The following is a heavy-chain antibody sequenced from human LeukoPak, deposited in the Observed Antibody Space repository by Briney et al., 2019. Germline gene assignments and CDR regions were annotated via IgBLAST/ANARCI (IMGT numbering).Heavy chain of an antibody. J-gene: IGHJ6*03. CDR3: ARGVLDIVADRAQTYYYYYYMDV. CDR1: GGSFSGYY. V-gene: IGHV4-34*01. Sequence: SETLSLTGAVYGGSFSGYYWSWIRQPPGKGLEWIGEINHSGSTNYNPSLKSRVTISVDTSKNQFSLKLSSVTAADTVVYYCARGVLDIVADRAQTYYYYYYMDVWGKGTTVTVSS. CDR2: INHSGST. D-gene: IGHD5-12*01.